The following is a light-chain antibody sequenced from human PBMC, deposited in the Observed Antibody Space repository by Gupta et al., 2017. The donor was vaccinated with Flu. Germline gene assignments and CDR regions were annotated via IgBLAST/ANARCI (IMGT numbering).Light chain of an antibody. V-gene: IGLV1-44*01. CDR3: AAWDDSLNGYV. CDR2: SNN. CDR1: SSNVGSNS. Sequence: SVLTQPPSASGPPGQRVTISCAGNSSNVGSNSVNWSQQHPGTAPQLLIYSNNQRPSGVPARFSGSKYGTSASLAISGLQSEDEADYYCAAWDDSLNGYVFGTGTKVTVL. J-gene: IGLJ1*01.